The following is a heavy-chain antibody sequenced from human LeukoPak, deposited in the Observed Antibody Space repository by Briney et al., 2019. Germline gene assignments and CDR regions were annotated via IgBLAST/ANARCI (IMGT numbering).Heavy chain of an antibody. J-gene: IGHJ4*02. CDR2: INPNSGGT. CDR1: GYTFTDYY. CDR3: ARDSNYCSGGSCYSYDY. V-gene: IGHV1-2*02. D-gene: IGHD2-15*01. Sequence: VASVKVSCKASGYTFTDYYIHWVRQAPGQGLEWMGWINPNSGGTNSAQKFQGRVTMTRDTSISTAYMELSRLRSDDTAVYYCARDSNYCSGGSCYSYDYWGQGTLVTVSS.